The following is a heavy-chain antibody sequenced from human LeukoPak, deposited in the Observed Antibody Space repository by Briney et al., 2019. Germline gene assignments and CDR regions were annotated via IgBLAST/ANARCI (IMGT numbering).Heavy chain of an antibody. CDR3: ASGGPGDAFDI. V-gene: IGHV3-53*01. J-gene: IGHJ3*02. Sequence: GSLRLSCAASGFTVSSNYMSWVRQAPGKGLEWVSVIYSGSSTYYADSVKGRFTISRDNSKNTLYLQMNSLRAEDTAVYYCASGGPGDAFDIWGQGTMVTVSS. D-gene: IGHD3-3*01. CDR2: IYSGSST. CDR1: GFTVSSNY.